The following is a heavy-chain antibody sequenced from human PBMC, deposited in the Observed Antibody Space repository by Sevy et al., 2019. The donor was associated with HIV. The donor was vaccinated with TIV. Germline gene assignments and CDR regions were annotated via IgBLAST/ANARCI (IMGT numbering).Heavy chain of an antibody. D-gene: IGHD3-3*01. CDR1: GGSINNYW. V-gene: IGHV4-4*07. CDR2: IYSSGTT. J-gene: IGHJ6*02. CDR3: ARDDQDSWSGYDKVQYQYIMDV. Sequence: SETLSLTCAVSGGSINNYWWGWIRQPAGKGLEWIGRIYSSGTTDYNPSLKSRVTMSVDTARNQFSLKMSSVTAADTAVYFCARDDQDSWSGYDKVQYQYIMDVWGQGTTVTVSS.